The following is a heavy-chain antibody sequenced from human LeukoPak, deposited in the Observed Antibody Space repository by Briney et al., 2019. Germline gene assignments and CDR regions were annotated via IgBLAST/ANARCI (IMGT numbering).Heavy chain of an antibody. V-gene: IGHV3-23*01. J-gene: IGHJ4*02. CDR2: ISNNGGYT. CDR3: ARGKYYYDSSGYYSTFLYFDY. CDR1: GFTFSSSA. Sequence: PGGSLRLSCAASGFTFSSSAMSWVRQAPGQGLEWVSAISNNGGYTYYAGSVKGRFTISRDNSKNTLYLQMNSLRAEDTAVYYCARGKYYYDSSGYYSTFLYFDYWGQGTLVTVSS. D-gene: IGHD3-22*01.